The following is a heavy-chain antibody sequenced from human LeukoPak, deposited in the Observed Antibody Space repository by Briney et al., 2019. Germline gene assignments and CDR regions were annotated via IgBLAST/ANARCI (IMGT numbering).Heavy chain of an antibody. CDR3: ARSRFYFDY. V-gene: IGHV3-48*04. J-gene: IGHJ4*02. Sequence: PGGSLRLSCAASGFTFSSYAMHWVRQAPGKGLEWVSYISSSGSTIYYADSVKGRFTNSRDNAKNSLYLQLNSLRAEDTAVYYCARSRFYFDYWGQGTLVTVSS. CDR2: ISSSGSTI. CDR1: GFTFSSYA.